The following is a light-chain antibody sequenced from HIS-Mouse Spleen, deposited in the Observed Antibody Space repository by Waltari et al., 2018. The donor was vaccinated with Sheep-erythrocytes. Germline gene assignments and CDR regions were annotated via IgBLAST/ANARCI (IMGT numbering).Light chain of an antibody. Sequence: SYELTQPPSVSVSPGQTARIPCPGEALQKKSAYWYQPQSGQAPVLVTYEDSKRPSGIPERFSGSSSGTMATLTISGAQVEDEADYYCYSTDSSGNGVFGGGTKLTVL. CDR1: ALQKKS. CDR3: YSTDSSGNGV. CDR2: EDS. V-gene: IGLV3-10*01. J-gene: IGLJ2*01.